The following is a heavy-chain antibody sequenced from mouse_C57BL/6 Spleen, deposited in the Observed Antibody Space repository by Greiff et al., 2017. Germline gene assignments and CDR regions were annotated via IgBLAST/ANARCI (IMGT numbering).Heavy chain of an antibody. CDR1: GYTFTSYW. Sequence: QVQLQQPGAELVMPGASVKLSCKASGYTFTSYWMHWVKQRPGQGLEWIGEIDPSDSYTNYIQKFKGKSTLTVDKSSSTAYMQLSSLTSEDSAVYYCARKGGYDYDEAWFAYWGQGTLVTVSA. CDR3: ARKGGYDYDEAWFAY. CDR2: IDPSDSYT. J-gene: IGHJ3*01. D-gene: IGHD2-4*01. V-gene: IGHV1-69*01.